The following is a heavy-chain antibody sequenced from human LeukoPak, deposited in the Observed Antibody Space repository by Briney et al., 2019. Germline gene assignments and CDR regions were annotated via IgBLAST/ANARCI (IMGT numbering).Heavy chain of an antibody. J-gene: IGHJ4*02. V-gene: IGHV3-7*03. D-gene: IGHD2-21*01. CDR2: IKQDGGEE. CDR1: GFAFSSYW. Sequence: GGSLRLSCVASGFAFSSYWMTWVRQAPGKGLEWVANIKQDGGEEYYVDSVKGRFTISRDNSKKTLYLQMNSLRAEDTAVYYCAKQGHIVVVIAIFDYWGQGTLVTVSS. CDR3: AKQGHIVVVIAIFDY.